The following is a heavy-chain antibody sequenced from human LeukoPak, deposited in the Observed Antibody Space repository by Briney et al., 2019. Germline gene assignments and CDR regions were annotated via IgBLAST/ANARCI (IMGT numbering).Heavy chain of an antibody. V-gene: IGHV3-23*01. D-gene: IGHD5-12*01. J-gene: IGHJ6*02. CDR3: ARDRRGYYYYYGMDV. Sequence: GGSLRLSCAASGFTFSSYAMSWVRQATGKGLEWVSAISGSGGSTYYADSVKGRFTISRDNSENTLYLQMNSLRAEDTAVYHCARDRRGYYYYYGMDVWGQGTTVTVSS. CDR1: GFTFSSYA. CDR2: ISGSGGST.